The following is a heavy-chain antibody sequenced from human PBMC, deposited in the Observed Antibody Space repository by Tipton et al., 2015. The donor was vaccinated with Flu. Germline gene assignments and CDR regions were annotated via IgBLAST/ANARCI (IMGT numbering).Heavy chain of an antibody. V-gene: IGHV4-34*01. CDR1: GGSFSGYY. Sequence: TLSLTCAVYGGSFSGYYWSWIRQPPGKGLEWIGEINHSGSTNYNPSLKSRVTISVDTSKNQFSLKLSSVTAADTAVYYCAREGHSSGWYDWGQGTLVTVSS. J-gene: IGHJ4*02. CDR3: AREGHSSGWYD. D-gene: IGHD6-19*01. CDR2: INHSGST.